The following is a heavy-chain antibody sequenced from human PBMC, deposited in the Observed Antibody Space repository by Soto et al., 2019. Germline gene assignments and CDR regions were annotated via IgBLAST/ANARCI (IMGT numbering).Heavy chain of an antibody. Sequence: EVQLVESGGGLVQPGGSLRLSCAASGFTFSTYSMNWVRQAPGKGLEWVSYISSSSSTIYYADSVKGRFTISGDNARNSLYLQMNSLRDEDTAVYYCAREYSSSSGRCYDYWGQGTLVIVSS. CDR1: GFTFSTYS. J-gene: IGHJ4*02. CDR3: AREYSSSSGRCYDY. CDR2: ISSSSSTI. D-gene: IGHD6-6*01. V-gene: IGHV3-48*02.